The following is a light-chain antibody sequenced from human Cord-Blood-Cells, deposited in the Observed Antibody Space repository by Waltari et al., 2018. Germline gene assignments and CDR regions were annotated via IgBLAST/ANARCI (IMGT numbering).Light chain of an antibody. V-gene: IGKV4-1*01. Sequence: DIVMTQSPDSLAVSLGERATINCKSSQSVLYSSNNKNYLACYQQKPGEPPKLLIYWASTRESGVPDRFSGRGSGTDFTLTISSLQAEDVAVYYCQQYYSTPLTFGQGTKVEIK. J-gene: IGKJ1*01. CDR2: WAS. CDR1: QSVLYSSNNKNY. CDR3: QQYYSTPLT.